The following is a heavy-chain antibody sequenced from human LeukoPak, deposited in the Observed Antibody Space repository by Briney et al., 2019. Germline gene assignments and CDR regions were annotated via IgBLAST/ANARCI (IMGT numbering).Heavy chain of an antibody. CDR2: INHRGST. V-gene: IGHV4-34*01. CDR3: ARSTYGSGSYYYYYYYYMDV. J-gene: IGHJ6*03. CDR1: GGSFSPYY. D-gene: IGHD3-10*01. Sequence: SETLSLTCAAYGGSFSPYYWSWIRQPPGKGLEWIGEINHRGSTKYNPSLKSRATISVDTSKNQFSLKLSSVTAADTAVYYCARSTYGSGSYYYYYYYYMDVWGKGTTVTVSS.